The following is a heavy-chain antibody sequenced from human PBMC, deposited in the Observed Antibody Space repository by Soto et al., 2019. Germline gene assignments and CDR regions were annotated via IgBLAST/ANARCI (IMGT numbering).Heavy chain of an antibody. D-gene: IGHD5-18*01. J-gene: IGHJ4*02. CDR3: VREAMVIMDFDY. CDR2: INGDGSTI. Sequence: PGGSLRLSCAASGFTFSNHWMHWVRQAPGKGLVWVSRINGDGSTISYADSVEGRFTISRDNAKNTLYLQMNSLRAEDTAVYHRVREAMVIMDFDYWGQGSLVTVSS. CDR1: GFTFSNHW. V-gene: IGHV3-74*01.